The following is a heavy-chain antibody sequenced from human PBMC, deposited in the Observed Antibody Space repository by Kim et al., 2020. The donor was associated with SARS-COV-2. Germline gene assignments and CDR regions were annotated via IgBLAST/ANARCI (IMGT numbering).Heavy chain of an antibody. D-gene: IGHD3-16*02. CDR1: GFTFSSYG. CDR3: AKAAVEGYMWVAFAI. CDR2: ISYDGSNK. Sequence: GGSLRLSCAASGFTFSSYGMHWVRQAPGKGLEWVAVISYDGSNKYYADSVKGRFTISRDNSKNTLYLQMNSMRAEDTAVYYCAKAAVEGYMWVAFAIWG. V-gene: IGHV3-30*18. J-gene: IGHJ3*02.